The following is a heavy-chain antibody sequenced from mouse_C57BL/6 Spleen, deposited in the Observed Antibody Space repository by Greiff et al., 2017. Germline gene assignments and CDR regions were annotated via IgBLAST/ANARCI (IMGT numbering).Heavy chain of an antibody. J-gene: IGHJ2*01. CDR1: GYTFTNYW. V-gene: IGHV1-63*01. D-gene: IGHD5-1*01. CDR3: ARSGSNYFDY. Sequence: QVQLQQSGAELVRPGTSVKMSCKASGYTFTNYWIGWAKQRPGHGLEWIGDLYPGGGFTNYNEKFKGKATLTADKSSSTAYMQFSSLTSEDSAIYYCARSGSNYFDYGGQGTTLTVSS. CDR2: LYPGGGFT.